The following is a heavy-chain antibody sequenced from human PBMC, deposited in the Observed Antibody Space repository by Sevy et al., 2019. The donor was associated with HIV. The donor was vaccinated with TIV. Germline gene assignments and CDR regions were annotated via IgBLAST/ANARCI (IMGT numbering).Heavy chain of an antibody. D-gene: IGHD4-17*01. V-gene: IGHV3-48*03. J-gene: IGHJ4*02. CDR3: ARDLPPSATTVAHFDY. CDR2: ISNSGTTI. CDR1: GFAFSSFE. Sequence: GGSLRLSCAASGFAFSSFEMNWVRQAPGKGLEWVSYISNSGTTIYDSDSVKGRFTISRDNARNSLYLQMNSLRAEDTAVYYCARDLPPSATTVAHFDYWGQRTLVTVSS.